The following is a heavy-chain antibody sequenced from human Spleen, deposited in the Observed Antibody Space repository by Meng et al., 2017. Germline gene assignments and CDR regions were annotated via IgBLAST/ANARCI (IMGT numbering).Heavy chain of an antibody. Sequence: SETLSLTCTVSGVSIASYYWSWIRQPPGKGLEWIGYVSDSRSPHYNRSLKSRVTISIDTSKNQFSLRLSSVTAADTAVYYCATFAPTRLGVDYWGQGTLVTVSS. V-gene: IGHV4-59*01. CDR2: VSDSRSP. D-gene: IGHD6-19*01. CDR1: GVSIASYY. CDR3: ATFAPTRLGVDY. J-gene: IGHJ4*02.